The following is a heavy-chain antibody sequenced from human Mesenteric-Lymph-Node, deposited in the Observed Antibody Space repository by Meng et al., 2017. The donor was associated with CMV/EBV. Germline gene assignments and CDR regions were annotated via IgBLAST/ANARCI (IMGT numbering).Heavy chain of an antibody. CDR3: ARDQVVPAARAADYYYYYGMDV. CDR2: ISGSGDYI. D-gene: IGHD2-2*01. J-gene: IGHJ6*02. Sequence: GESLKISCAASGFTFSPYTLNWVRQVPGKGLEWVSSISGSGDYIFYADSVKGRFTVSRDNAQNSLYLQMNSLRAEDTAVYYCARDQVVPAARAADYYYYYGMDVWGQGTTVTVSS. V-gene: IGHV3-21*01. CDR1: GFTFSPYT.